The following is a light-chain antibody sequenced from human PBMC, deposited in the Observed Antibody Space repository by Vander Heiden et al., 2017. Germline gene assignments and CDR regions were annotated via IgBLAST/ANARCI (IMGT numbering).Light chain of an antibody. V-gene: IGKV3-15*01. CDR2: GAS. CDR1: QSVSIN. J-gene: IGKJ1*01. CDR3: QQYNGWPPKWT. Sequence: EIEMTQSPDTLSVSPGERATLSCRASQSVSINLAWYQQKPGQAPRLLIHGASTRATGIPARFSGSGSGTEFTLTISSLQSEDFALYYCQQYNGWPPKWTFGQGTKVEIK.